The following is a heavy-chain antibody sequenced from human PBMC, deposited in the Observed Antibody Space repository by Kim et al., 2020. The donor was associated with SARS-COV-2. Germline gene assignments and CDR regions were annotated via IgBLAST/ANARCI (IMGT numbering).Heavy chain of an antibody. CDR3: TTDLTYYYDSRTGGGPNKQGPVYYYYGMDV. CDR2: IKSKTDGGTT. V-gene: IGHV3-15*01. J-gene: IGHJ6*02. D-gene: IGHD3-22*01. CDR1: GFTFSNAW. Sequence: GGSLRLSCAASGFTFSNAWMSWVRQAPGKGLEWVGRIKSKTDGGTTDYAAPVKGRFTISRDDSKNTLYLQMNSLKTEDTAVYYCTTDLTYYYDSRTGGGPNKQGPVYYYYGMDVWGQGTTVTVSS.